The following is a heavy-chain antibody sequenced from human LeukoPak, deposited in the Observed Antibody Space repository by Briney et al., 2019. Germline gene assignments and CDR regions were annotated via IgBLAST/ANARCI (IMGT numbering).Heavy chain of an antibody. D-gene: IGHD3-10*01. CDR1: GGSISGHY. V-gene: IGHV4-4*07. CDR2: IYMTGST. Sequence: SETLSLTCTVSGGSISGHYWSWIRQPAGKGLEWIGRIYMTGSTNYNPPLKSRVTMSVDMSKNQFSLKLSSVTAADTAAYFCARVALFGSGSYYWFDPWGQGTLVTVSS. J-gene: IGHJ5*02. CDR3: ARVALFGSGSYYWFDP.